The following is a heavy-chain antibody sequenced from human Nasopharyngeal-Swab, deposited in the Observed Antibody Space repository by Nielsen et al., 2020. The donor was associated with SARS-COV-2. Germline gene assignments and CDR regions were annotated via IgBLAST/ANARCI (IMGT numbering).Heavy chain of an antibody. Sequence: GESLKISCAASGFTFSSYWMSWVCQAPGKGLEWVANIKQDGSEKYYVDSVEGRFTISRDNAKNSLYLQMNSLRAEDTAVYYCARDSRGYSYGYIYFDYWGQGTLVTVSS. J-gene: IGHJ4*02. CDR3: ARDSRGYSYGYIYFDY. CDR2: IKQDGSEK. V-gene: IGHV3-7*03. D-gene: IGHD5-18*01. CDR1: GFTFSSYW.